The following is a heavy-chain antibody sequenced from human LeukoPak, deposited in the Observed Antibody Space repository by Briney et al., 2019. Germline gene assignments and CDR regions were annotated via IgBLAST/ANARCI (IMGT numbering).Heavy chain of an antibody. CDR2: IKQDGSEK. D-gene: IGHD2-2*01. Sequence: PGGSLRLSCAASGFTFSSYWMSWVRQAPGKGLEWVANIKQDGSEKYYVDSVKGRFTISRDNAKNSLYLQMNSLGAEDTAVYYCARANQYQLREFDYWGQGTLVTVSS. J-gene: IGHJ4*02. CDR1: GFTFSSYW. CDR3: ARANQYQLREFDY. V-gene: IGHV3-7*01.